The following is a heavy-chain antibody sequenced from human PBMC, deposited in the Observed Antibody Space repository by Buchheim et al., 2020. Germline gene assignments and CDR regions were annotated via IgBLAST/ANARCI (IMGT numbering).Heavy chain of an antibody. CDR1: GDSMERGGFY. J-gene: IGHJ4*02. V-gene: IGHV4-31*03. CDR3: ARGTPRYYFDF. CDR2: MYNSGST. D-gene: IGHD3-10*01. Sequence: QVQLQESGPGLVKPSQTLSLTCTVSGDSMERGGFYWNWIRQHPGMGLEFIGYMYNSGSTYFNPSLRSRVPISAATSKNQFSLKLSSVTAADTAVYFCARGTPRYYFDFWGQGTL.